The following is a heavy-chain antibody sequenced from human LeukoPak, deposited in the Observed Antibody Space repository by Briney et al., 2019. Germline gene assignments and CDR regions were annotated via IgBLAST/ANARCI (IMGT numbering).Heavy chain of an antibody. CDR2: ISYDGSNK. D-gene: IGHD5-18*01. Sequence: PGRSLRLSCAASGFTFSSYAMHWVRQAPGKGLEWVAVISYDGSNKYYAESVKGRFTISRDNSKNTLYLQMNSLRAEDTAVYYCARDRRGYSYGRPDYWGQGTLVTVSS. CDR3: ARDRRGYSYGRPDY. V-gene: IGHV3-30-3*01. CDR1: GFTFSSYA. J-gene: IGHJ4*02.